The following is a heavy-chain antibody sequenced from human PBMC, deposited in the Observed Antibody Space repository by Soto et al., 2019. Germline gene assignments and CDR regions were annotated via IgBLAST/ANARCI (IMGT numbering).Heavy chain of an antibody. J-gene: IGHJ3*02. CDR1: GGTFSSYA. D-gene: IGHD2-15*01. CDR2: IIPIFGTA. Sequence: GASVKVPCKASGGTFSSYAISWVRQAPGQGLEWMGGIIPIFGTANYAQKFQGRVTITADESTSTAYMELSSLRSEDTAVYYCARPAGYCSGGSCYRGDAFDIWGQGTMVTVSS. CDR3: ARPAGYCSGGSCYRGDAFDI. V-gene: IGHV1-69*13.